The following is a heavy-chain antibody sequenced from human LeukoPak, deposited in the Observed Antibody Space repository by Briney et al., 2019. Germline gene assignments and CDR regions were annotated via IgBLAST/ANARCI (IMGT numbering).Heavy chain of an antibody. J-gene: IGHJ4*02. CDR2: IYYTGST. D-gene: IGHD3-3*01. CDR3: ARRNPGDFFDY. V-gene: IGHV4-59*08. CDR1: GGSITSYY. Sequence: PSETLSLTCTVSGGSITSYYWSWIRQPPGKGLEGIGYIYYTGSTDYNPSLKSRVTISVDTSKNQFSLILSSVTAADTAVYYCARRNPGDFFDYWGQGSLVTVSS.